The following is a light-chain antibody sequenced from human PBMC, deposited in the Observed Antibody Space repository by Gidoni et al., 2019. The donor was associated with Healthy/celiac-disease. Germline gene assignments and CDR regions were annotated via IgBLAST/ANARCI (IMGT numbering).Light chain of an antibody. J-gene: IGKJ2*01. CDR1: QSISSW. V-gene: IGKV1-5*03. CDR3: QQYNGYWGYT. Sequence: DIQMTQSPSTLSASVGDRVTITCRASQSISSWLAWYQQKPGKAPKLLIYKASSLESGVPSRFSGSGSGTEFTLTISSLQPDDFATYYCQQYNGYWGYTFGQGTKLEIK. CDR2: KAS.